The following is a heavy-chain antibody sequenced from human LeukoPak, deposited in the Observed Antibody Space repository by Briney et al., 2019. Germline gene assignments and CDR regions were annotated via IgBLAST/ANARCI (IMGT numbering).Heavy chain of an antibody. CDR1: GFTFSSYS. CDR3: ARVPDTAMVDY. CDR2: ISSSSSTI. Sequence: PGGSLRLSCAASGFTFSSYSMNWVRQAPGKGLEWVSYISSSSSTIYYADSVKGRFTISRDNAKNSLYLQMNSLRAEDTAVYYCARVPDTAMVDYWGQGTLVTVSS. D-gene: IGHD5-18*01. V-gene: IGHV3-48*04. J-gene: IGHJ4*02.